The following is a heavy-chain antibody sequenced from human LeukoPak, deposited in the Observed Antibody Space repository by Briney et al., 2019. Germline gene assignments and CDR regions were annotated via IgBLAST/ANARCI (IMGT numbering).Heavy chain of an antibody. CDR3: AKSGGLSGSGRLAMDV. CDR1: GFTFSTYA. D-gene: IGHD3-10*01. J-gene: IGHJ6*02. Sequence: GSLRLSCAASGFTFSTYAMSWVRLAPGKGLEWVSGTSGSGGSTYYADSVKGRFTSSRDNSSNTLYVQMNSLRVEDTAVYYCAKSGGLSGSGRLAMDVWGQGTTVTVSS. V-gene: IGHV3-23*01. CDR2: TSGSGGST.